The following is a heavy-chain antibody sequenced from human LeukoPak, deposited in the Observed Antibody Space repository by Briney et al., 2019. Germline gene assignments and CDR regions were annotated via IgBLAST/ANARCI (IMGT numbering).Heavy chain of an antibody. CDR3: ARVRGYIYGYVY. J-gene: IGHJ4*02. Sequence: GGSLRLSCAASEFSVGSNYLTWVRQAPGKGLVWVSRISSDGSSTNYADSVKGRFTISRDNAKNTLYLQMNSLSTEDTAVYYCARVRGYIYGYVYWGQGTLVTVSS. D-gene: IGHD5-18*01. CDR2: ISSDGSST. V-gene: IGHV3-74*01. CDR1: EFSVGSNY.